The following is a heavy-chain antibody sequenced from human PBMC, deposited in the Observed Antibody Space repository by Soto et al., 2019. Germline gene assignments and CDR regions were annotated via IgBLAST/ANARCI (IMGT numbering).Heavy chain of an antibody. Sequence: PSETLSLTCTVSGGSISSSSYYWDWIRQPPGKGLEWIGAMYYTGNKNYNPSLESRVTMSVDTSKNQFSLKLSSVTPTDTAVYYFARRSSSSLGSLFDPWGRGILVTAPQ. D-gene: IGHD6-6*01. J-gene: IGHJ5*02. CDR2: MYYTGNK. V-gene: IGHV4-39*01. CDR1: GGSISSSSYY. CDR3: ARRSSSSLGSLFDP.